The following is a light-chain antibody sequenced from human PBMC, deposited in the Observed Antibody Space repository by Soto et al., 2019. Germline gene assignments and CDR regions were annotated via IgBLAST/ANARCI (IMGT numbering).Light chain of an antibody. CDR3: SSYTSSSTLYV. Sequence: QPASVSGSPGQSITISCTGTSSDVGGYNYVSWYQQHPGKAPKLMIYEVSHRPSGVSNRFSGSKSGNTASLTISGLQAEDEADYYCSSYTSSSTLYVFGTGTKLTVL. CDR2: EVS. J-gene: IGLJ1*01. V-gene: IGLV2-14*01. CDR1: SSDVGGYNY.